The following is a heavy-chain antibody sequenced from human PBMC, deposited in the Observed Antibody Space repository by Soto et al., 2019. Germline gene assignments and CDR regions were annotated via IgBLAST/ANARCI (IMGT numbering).Heavy chain of an antibody. V-gene: IGHV1-18*01. D-gene: IGHD1-7*01. CDR3: ARRAWNFLSADKTYGMDV. CDR1: GYTFTSYG. CDR2: ISAYNGNT. J-gene: IGHJ6*02. Sequence: GASVKVSCKASGYTFTSYGISWVRQAPGQGLEWMGWISAYNGNTNYAQKLQGRVTMTTDTSTSTAYMELRSLRSDDTAVYYCARRAWNFLSADKTYGMDVWGQGTTVTVSS.